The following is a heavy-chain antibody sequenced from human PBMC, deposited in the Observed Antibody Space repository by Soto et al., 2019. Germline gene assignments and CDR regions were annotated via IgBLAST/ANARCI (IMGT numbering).Heavy chain of an antibody. V-gene: IGHV1-69*08. D-gene: IGHD3-10*01. Sequence: QVQLVQSGAEVKKPGSSVKVSCKASGGTFSSYTISWVRQAPGQGLEWMGRIIPILGIANYAQKFQGRVTTTADKPKSTAYMELSSLRSEDTAVYYCARDYYGSGSYYTPLPFDYWGQGTLVTVSS. CDR1: GGTFSSYT. J-gene: IGHJ4*02. CDR2: IIPILGIA. CDR3: ARDYYGSGSYYTPLPFDY.